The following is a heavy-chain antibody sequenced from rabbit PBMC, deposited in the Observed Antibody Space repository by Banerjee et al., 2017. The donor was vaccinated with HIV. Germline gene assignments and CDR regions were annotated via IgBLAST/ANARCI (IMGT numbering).Heavy chain of an antibody. CDR1: GIEFSSYL. Sequence: CKASGIEFSSYLMSWVRQAPGKGLEWIGYIDPIFRSAYYASWVNGRFTISSHNAQNTLYLQLNSLTAADTATYFCARGYWTDGLHLWGPGTLVTVS. V-gene: IGHV1S7*01. CDR3: ARGYWTDGLHL. J-gene: IGHJ4*01. CDR2: IDPIFRSA. D-gene: IGHD1-1*01.